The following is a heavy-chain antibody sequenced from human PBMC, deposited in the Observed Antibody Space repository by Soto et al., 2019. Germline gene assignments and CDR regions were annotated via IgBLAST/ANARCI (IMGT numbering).Heavy chain of an antibody. CDR1: GYTFASYA. Sequence: QVQLVQSGAEVKKPGASVKVSCKASGYTFASYAISWMRQAPGQGLEWMGWISAYNGNTNYAQKLQGRVTMTTDTSPSTAYRELRSLRSDDTAVYYWARDPPPPDYWGQGTLVTVSS. CDR2: ISAYNGNT. J-gene: IGHJ4*02. V-gene: IGHV1-18*01. CDR3: ARDPPPPDY.